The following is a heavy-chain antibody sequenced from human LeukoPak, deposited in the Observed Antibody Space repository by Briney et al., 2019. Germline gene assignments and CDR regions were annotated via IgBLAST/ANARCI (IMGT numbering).Heavy chain of an antibody. D-gene: IGHD3-9*01. CDR1: GYTFTSYA. CDR2: INTNTGNP. CDR3: ARNPNYDILTGYRPFDY. Sequence: ASVKVSCKASGYTFTSYAMNWVRQAPGQGLEWMGWINTNTGNPTYAQGFTGRFVFSLDTSVSTAYLQISSLKAEDTAVYYCARNPNYDILTGYRPFDYWGQGTLVTVSS. V-gene: IGHV7-4-1*02. J-gene: IGHJ4*02.